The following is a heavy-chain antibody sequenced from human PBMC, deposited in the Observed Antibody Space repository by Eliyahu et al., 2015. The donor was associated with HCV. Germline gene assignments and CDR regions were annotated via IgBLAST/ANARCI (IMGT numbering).Heavy chain of an antibody. D-gene: IGHD1-26*01. CDR1: GLSFIIYP. V-gene: IGHV3-48*01. CDR2: MNGSNNFI. J-gene: IGHJ3*01. Sequence: EVQLMESGGTLIQPGGSLRLSCAASGLSFIIYPLNWVRQAPGKGLEWISNMNGSNNFIYYADSVKGRFTISRDNVKNSFYLQMNSLRAEDTAIYYCAKSLVGSSDALDVWGQGTMVTVSS. CDR3: AKSLVGSSDALDV.